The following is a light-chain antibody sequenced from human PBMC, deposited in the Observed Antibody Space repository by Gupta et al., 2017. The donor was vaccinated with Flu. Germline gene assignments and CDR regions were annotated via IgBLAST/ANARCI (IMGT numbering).Light chain of an antibody. V-gene: IGKV3-20*01. CDR3: QQYGSSPL. CDR2: GAS. Sequence: EIVLTQSPGTLSLSPGERATLSCRASQSVSSSYLAWYQQKPGQAPRLLIYGASSRATGIPHRFSGSGSGTDFTLTISRLEPEDFAVYYWQQYGSSPLFGPGTKVDIK. CDR1: QSVSSSY. J-gene: IGKJ3*01.